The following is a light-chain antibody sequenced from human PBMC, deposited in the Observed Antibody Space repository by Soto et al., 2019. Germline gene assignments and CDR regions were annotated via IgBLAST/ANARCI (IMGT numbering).Light chain of an antibody. J-gene: IGKJ1*01. CDR3: QQCDRSPWT. Sequence: EIVLTQSPGTLSLSPGARATLSCRARQTINSNYLVWFQQKPGQAPRLLIYGASSRATGIPDRFSGSGSGTDFTLTISSLEPEDFAVYYCQQCDRSPWTFGQGTKVDIK. CDR2: GAS. CDR1: QTINSNY. V-gene: IGKV3-20*01.